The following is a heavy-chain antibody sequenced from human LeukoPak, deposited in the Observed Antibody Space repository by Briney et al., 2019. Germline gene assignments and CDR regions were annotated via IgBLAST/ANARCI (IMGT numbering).Heavy chain of an antibody. Sequence: PSETLSLTCTVSGGSISSSDYYWGWIRQHPGKGLEWIGYIYYSGSTYYNPSLKSRVTISVDTSKNQFSLKLSSVTAADTAVYYCASQYSSSWEGDAFDIWGQGTMVTVSS. D-gene: IGHD6-13*01. CDR3: ASQYSSSWEGDAFDI. V-gene: IGHV4-31*03. CDR1: GGSISSSDYY. CDR2: IYYSGST. J-gene: IGHJ3*02.